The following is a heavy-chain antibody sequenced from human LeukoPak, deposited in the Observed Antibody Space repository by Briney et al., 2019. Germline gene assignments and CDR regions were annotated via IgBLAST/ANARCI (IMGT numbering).Heavy chain of an antibody. V-gene: IGHV3-23*01. D-gene: IGHD5-18*01. J-gene: IGHJ4*02. Sequence: GGSLRLSCAASGFAFSTYAMSWVRQAPGKGLEWVSAIGGSGGSTYYADSVKGRFTISRDNAKNTLYLQMNSLRAEDTAVYYCARGGGYSYGSFDYWGQGTLVTVSS. CDR3: ARGGGYSYGSFDY. CDR2: IGGSGGST. CDR1: GFAFSTYA.